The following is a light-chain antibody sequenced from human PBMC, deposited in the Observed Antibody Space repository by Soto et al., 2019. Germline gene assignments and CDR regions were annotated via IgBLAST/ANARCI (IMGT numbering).Light chain of an antibody. Sequence: QSALTQPPSVSAAPGQKVTISCSGSSSNIGNNYVSWYQQLPGTAPKLLIYDNNKRPSGIPDRFSGSKSGTSATLGITGLQTVDEADYYCGTWDSSLSAVVFGVGTTLTVL. CDR3: GTWDSSLSAVV. CDR2: DNN. J-gene: IGLJ2*01. V-gene: IGLV1-51*01. CDR1: SSNIGNNY.